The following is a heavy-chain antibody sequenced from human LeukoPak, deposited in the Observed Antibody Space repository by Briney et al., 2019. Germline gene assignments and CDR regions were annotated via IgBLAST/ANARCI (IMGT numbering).Heavy chain of an antibody. V-gene: IGHV4-39*01. D-gene: IGHD2-21*02. CDR2: IYYSGST. J-gene: IGHJ5*02. Sequence: SETLSLTCTVSGGSISSSSYYWGWIRQPPGKGLEWIGSIYYSGSTYHNPSLKSRVTISVDTSKNQFSLKLSSVTAADTAVYYCASQVQVAYCGGDCYPNWFDPWGQGSLVTVSS. CDR3: ASQVQVAYCGGDCYPNWFDP. CDR1: GGSISSSSYY.